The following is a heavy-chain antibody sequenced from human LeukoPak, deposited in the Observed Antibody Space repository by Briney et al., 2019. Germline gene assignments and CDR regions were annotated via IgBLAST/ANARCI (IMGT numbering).Heavy chain of an antibody. CDR1: GYTFTSFD. V-gene: IGHV1-8*01. CDR2: MNPNSGNT. J-gene: IGHJ4*02. CDR3: ARGNKDYGDYARGLSDY. D-gene: IGHD4-17*01. Sequence: ASVNVSYRSSGYTFTSFDINWVRQATGQGPEWMGWMNPNSGNTGYAQKFQGRVTMTRNTSITTAYMELSSLRSEDTAVYYCARGNKDYGDYARGLSDYWGQGTLVTVSS.